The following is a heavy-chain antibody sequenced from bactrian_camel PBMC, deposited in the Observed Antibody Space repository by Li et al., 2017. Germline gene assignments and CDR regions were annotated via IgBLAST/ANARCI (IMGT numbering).Heavy chain of an antibody. CDR1: GYTSCTYGI. CDR3: ASRGTVVGGTALY. V-gene: IGHV3S9*01. D-gene: IGHD6*01. Sequence: HVQLVESGGGSVQAGGSLRLTCVASGYTSCTYGIMTWYIQRPGKGREFVSSIDKTGSTVYADSVKGRFIISQDNAKNAVYLQADSLKPEDTALYYCASRGTVVGGTALYWGQGTQVTVS. CDR2: IDKTGST. J-gene: IGHJ4*01.